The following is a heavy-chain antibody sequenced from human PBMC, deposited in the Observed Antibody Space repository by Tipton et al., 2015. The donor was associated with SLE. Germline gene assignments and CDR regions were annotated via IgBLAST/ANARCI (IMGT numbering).Heavy chain of an antibody. V-gene: IGHV4-31*03. CDR1: GGSISSGGYY. D-gene: IGHD4-17*01. Sequence: TLSLTCTVSGGSISSGGYYWSWIRQHPGKGLEWVGYIYYSGSTYYNPSLKSRVTISVDTSKNQFSLKLSSVTAADTAVYYCASDPSYGVDYWGQGTLVTVSS. CDR2: IYYSGST. CDR3: ASDPSYGVDY. J-gene: IGHJ4*02.